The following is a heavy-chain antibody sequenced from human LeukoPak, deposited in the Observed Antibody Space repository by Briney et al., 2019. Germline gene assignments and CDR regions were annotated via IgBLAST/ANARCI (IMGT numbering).Heavy chain of an antibody. V-gene: IGHV3-11*04. CDR3: ARRRSWPDAFDI. Sequence: KPGGSLRLSCAASGFTFSDYYMSWIRQAPGKGLEWVSYISSSGSTIYYADSVKGRFTVSRDNAKNLLYLQMNSLRVEDTAVYYCARRRSWPDAFDIWGQGTMVTVSS. J-gene: IGHJ3*02. CDR2: ISSSGSTI. CDR1: GFTFSDYY. D-gene: IGHD1-26*01.